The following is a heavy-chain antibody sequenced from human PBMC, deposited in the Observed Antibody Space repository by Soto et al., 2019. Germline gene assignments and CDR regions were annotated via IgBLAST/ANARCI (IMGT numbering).Heavy chain of an antibody. J-gene: IGHJ4*02. CDR2: IGDRGGST. D-gene: IGHD1-26*01. V-gene: IGHV3-23*01. CDR1: GFTFSSYA. CDR3: AKDLAWEPRGTLAY. Sequence: EVQLLESGGGLEPPGGSLRLSCAASGFTFSSYAMSWVRQGPGKGLEWVSAIGDRGGSTYYADSVKGRFTISRDNSKNMLYLQMNSLRAEDTAVYYCAKDLAWEPRGTLAYWGQGTLVTVSS.